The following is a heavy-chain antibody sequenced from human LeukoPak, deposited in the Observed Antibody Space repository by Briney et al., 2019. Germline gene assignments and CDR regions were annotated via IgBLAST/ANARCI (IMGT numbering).Heavy chain of an antibody. Sequence: GGSLRLSCAASGFTFSSYEMNWVRQAPGKGLEWVSYISSSGSTIYYADSVKGRFTISRDNAKNSLYLQMNSLRAEDTAVYYCARGTEWELPSGGDYWGQGTLVTVSS. D-gene: IGHD1-26*01. J-gene: IGHJ4*02. CDR1: GFTFSSYE. CDR3: ARGTEWELPSGGDY. CDR2: ISSSGSTI. V-gene: IGHV3-48*03.